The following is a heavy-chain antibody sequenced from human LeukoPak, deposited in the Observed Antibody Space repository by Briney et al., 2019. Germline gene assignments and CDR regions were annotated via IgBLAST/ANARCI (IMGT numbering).Heavy chain of an antibody. J-gene: IGHJ6*03. CDR2: IYYRGNT. D-gene: IGHD3-22*01. CDR3: ARGIYDRSGFSYYYYHMDV. CDR1: GGSISSYY. V-gene: IGHV4-59*01. Sequence: SETLSLTCTVSGGSISSYYWSWIRQPPGKGLEWIGYIYYRGNTNYNPSLKSRVTISLDTSKNQFSLRLSSVTAADTAVYHCARGIYDRSGFSYYYYHMDVWGKGTTVTASS.